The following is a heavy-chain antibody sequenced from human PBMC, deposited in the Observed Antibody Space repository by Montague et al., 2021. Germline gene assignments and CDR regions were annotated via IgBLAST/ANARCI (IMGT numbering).Heavy chain of an antibody. Sequence: SKTLSLTCTVSGASITSNIYYWGWIRQSPGEGLEWIGSIYYSGNSFYQPSLKSRITMAVDTSKNQFSLKLSSVTAADTAIYYCARVFSSWYVGWFDPWGQGTLVTVSS. CDR3: ARVFSSWYVGWFDP. V-gene: IGHV4-39*07. J-gene: IGHJ5*02. CDR2: IYYSGNS. CDR1: GASITSNIYY. D-gene: IGHD6-13*01.